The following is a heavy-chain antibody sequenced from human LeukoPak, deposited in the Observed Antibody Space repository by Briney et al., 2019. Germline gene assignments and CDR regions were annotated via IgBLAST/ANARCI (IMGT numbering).Heavy chain of an antibody. D-gene: IGHD3-10*01. CDR2: FSAYNGNT. CDR1: GHTFTSYG. CDR3: ARASNTMVRGVLDP. Sequence: GASVTVSCKASGHTFTSYGISLVRQAPGPGHEWMGWFSAYNGNTNYAQKLQGRVTMTTDTSTSTAYMELRSLRSDDTAVYYCARASNTMVRGVLDPWGQGTRVTVSS. V-gene: IGHV1-18*04. J-gene: IGHJ5*02.